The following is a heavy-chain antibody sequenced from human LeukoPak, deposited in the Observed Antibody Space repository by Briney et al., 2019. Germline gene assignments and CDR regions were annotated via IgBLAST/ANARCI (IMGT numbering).Heavy chain of an antibody. J-gene: IGHJ6*02. CDR1: GFTLSSFA. V-gene: IGHV3-23*01. Sequence: GRSLRLPRAASGFTLSSFAMSWVRQAPGKGLEWGSAISCSWGSTYYAESVQGRLTISRAKSKYTLCLQMTNLRGEDTAVYLWAKVQVSVGYQRNYYYYYGMDVWGQGTTVTVSS. CDR3: AKVQVSVGYQRNYYYYYGMDV. CDR2: ISCSWGST. D-gene: IGHD2-15*01.